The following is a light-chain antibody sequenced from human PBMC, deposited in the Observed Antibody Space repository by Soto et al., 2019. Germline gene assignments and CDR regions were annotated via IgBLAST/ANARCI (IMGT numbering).Light chain of an antibody. CDR1: NSDVGGYNY. V-gene: IGLV2-14*01. CDR3: SSYTISATVV. J-gene: IGLJ2*01. Sequence: QSALTQPASVSGSPGQSITISCTGTNSDVGGYNYVSWYQQHPGKAPKLMIFDVINRPSGVSNRFSGSKSGNTASLTISGLQAEDEADYYCSSYTISATVVFGGGTKLTVL. CDR2: DVI.